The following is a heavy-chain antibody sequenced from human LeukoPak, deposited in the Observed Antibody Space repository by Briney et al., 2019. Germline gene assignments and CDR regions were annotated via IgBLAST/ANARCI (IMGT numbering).Heavy chain of an antibody. D-gene: IGHD2-21*02. V-gene: IGHV3-74*01. CDR2: INSCGSGT. CDR3: GGCLGPLTED. J-gene: IGHJ4*02. Sequence: GSLSLSCAASGFHLASNWLHWVRQTPGKGLMWVSRINSCGSGTSYADSVQGRFTISRDNAKNTLYLQMNGLRVEDTAVYCCGGCLGPLTEDWGRGTLVTVSS. CDR1: GFHLASNW.